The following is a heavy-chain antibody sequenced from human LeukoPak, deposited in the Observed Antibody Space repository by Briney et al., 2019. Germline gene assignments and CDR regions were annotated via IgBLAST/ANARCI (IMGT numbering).Heavy chain of an antibody. V-gene: IGHV3-7*01. CDR1: GFTFSSYW. D-gene: IGHD5-18*01. CDR3: ATSLGISTAMVFDY. CDR2: IKQDGSEK. Sequence: GGSLRLSCAASGFTFSSYWMSWVRQAPGKGLEWVANIKQDGSEKYYVDSVKGRFTISRDNAKNSLYLQMNSLRAEDTAVYYCATSLGISTAMVFDYWGQGTLVTVSS. J-gene: IGHJ4*02.